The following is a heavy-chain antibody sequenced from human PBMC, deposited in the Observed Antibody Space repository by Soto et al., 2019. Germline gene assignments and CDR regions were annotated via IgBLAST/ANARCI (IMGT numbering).Heavy chain of an antibody. J-gene: IGHJ6*02. D-gene: IGHD3-22*01. V-gene: IGHV4-34*01. CDR1: GGSFSGYY. CDR3: ARARGYYYDSSGFSQNYGMDV. CDR2: INHSGST. Sequence: QVQLQRWGAGLLKPSETLSLTCAVYGGSFSGYYWSWIRQPPGKGLEWIGEINHSGSTNYNPSLKSRVTISVDTSKNQFSLKLSSVTAADTAVYYCARARGYYYDSSGFSQNYGMDVWGQGTTVTVSS.